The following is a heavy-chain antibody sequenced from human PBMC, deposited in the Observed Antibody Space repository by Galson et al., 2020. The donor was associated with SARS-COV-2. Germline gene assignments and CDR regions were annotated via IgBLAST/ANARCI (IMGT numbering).Heavy chain of an antibody. CDR3: ARGTTVAGTANFDY. CDR2: INPSGGVS. Sequence: GESLKISCKASGYTFTNYYMHWVRQAPGQGLEWMGIINPSGGVSTYAQKFQGRVSMTRDTSTGIFYMELSSLRSEDTAIYYCARGTTVAGTANFDYWGQGTRVTVSS. J-gene: IGHJ4*02. V-gene: IGHV1-46*01. D-gene: IGHD6-19*01. CDR1: GYTFTNYY.